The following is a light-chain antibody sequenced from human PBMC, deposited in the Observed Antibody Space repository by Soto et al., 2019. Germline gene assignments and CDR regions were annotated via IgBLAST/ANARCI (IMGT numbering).Light chain of an antibody. CDR1: SSDVGGYDY. Sequence: QSALTQPPSASGSPGQSVTISCTGTSSDVGGYDYVSWYQHHPGKAPKLVIFEVTKRPSGVPDRFSGSKSGNTASLTVTGLQAEDEADYYCSSYVGSNTLYVFGTGTKVTVL. V-gene: IGLV2-8*01. CDR3: SSYVGSNTLYV. J-gene: IGLJ1*01. CDR2: EVT.